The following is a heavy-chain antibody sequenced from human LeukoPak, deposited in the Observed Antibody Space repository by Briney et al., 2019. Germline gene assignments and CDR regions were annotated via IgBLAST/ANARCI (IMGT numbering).Heavy chain of an antibody. CDR2: IKQDGSEK. J-gene: IGHJ4*02. V-gene: IGHV3-7*01. Sequence: GGSLRLSCAASGFTFSSYWMSWVRQAPGKGLEWVANIKQDGSEKYYVDSVKGRFTISRDNAKNSLYLQMNSLRAEDTAVYYCARDGDLYSSGWYGIDYWGQGTLVTVSS. CDR1: GFTFSSYW. D-gene: IGHD6-19*01. CDR3: ARDGDLYSSGWYGIDY.